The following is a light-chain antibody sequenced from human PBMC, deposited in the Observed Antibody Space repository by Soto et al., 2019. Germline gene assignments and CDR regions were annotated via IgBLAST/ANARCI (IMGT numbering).Light chain of an antibody. CDR1: QSVSSN. CDR3: QQSYNTRT. J-gene: IGKJ1*01. CDR2: GAS. Sequence: EIVMTQSPATLSVSPGERATLSCRASQSVSSNLAWYQQKPGQAPRLLIYGASTRATGIPARFSGSGSGTDFTLTISSLQPEDFATYYCQQSYNTRTFGQGTKVDIK. V-gene: IGKV3-15*01.